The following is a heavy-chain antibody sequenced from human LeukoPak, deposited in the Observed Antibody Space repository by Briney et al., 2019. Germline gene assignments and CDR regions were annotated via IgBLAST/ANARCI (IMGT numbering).Heavy chain of an antibody. V-gene: IGHV3-23*01. CDR3: ARGGTRGYSPVDY. J-gene: IGHJ4*02. D-gene: IGHD5-18*01. Sequence: PGGSLRLSCAASGFTFSSSAMSWVRQAPGKGLEWVSAISNNGGYTYYADSVQGRFTISRDNSKSTLCLQMNSLRVEDTAVYYCARGGTRGYSPVDYWGQGILVTVSS. CDR2: ISNNGGYT. CDR1: GFTFSSSA.